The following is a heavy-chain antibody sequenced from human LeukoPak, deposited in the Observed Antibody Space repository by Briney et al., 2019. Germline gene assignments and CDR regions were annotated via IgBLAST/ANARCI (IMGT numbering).Heavy chain of an antibody. D-gene: IGHD3-10*01. CDR1: GYRFISYW. Sequence: GESLKISCNGSGYRFISYWIAWVRQVPGKGLKYMGIIYPGDSETRYSPSFQGQVTISADKSSSSAYLQWSSLKASDTAMYYCTRLRWFGDHYYYMDVWGKGTTVTVSS. CDR3: TRLRWFGDHYYYMDV. CDR2: IYPGDSET. J-gene: IGHJ6*03. V-gene: IGHV5-51*01.